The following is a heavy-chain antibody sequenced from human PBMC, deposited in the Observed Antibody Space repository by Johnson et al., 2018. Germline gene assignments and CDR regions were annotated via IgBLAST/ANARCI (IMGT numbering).Heavy chain of an antibody. J-gene: IGHJ6*02. CDR3: ARDPWQNGRMDV. D-gene: IGHD2-8*01. CDR2: IWYVGSNP. V-gene: IGHV3-33*01. Sequence: VQLVESGGGVVQPGRSLRLSCEASGFTFSNYGMHWARQAPGKGLEWVAVIWYVGSNPYYADSVKGRFTISRDNSKNTLYLQMNSLRAEDTAVYYCARDPWQNGRMDVWGQGTTVTVSS. CDR1: GFTFSNYG.